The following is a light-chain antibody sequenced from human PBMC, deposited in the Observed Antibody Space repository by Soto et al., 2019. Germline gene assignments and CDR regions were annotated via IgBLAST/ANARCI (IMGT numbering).Light chain of an antibody. V-gene: IGKV3-20*01. J-gene: IGKJ2*01. CDR3: QQYGSSPLYS. CDR1: QSVTSSY. Sequence: EIVLTQSPGTLSLSPGERATLSCRASQSVTSSYLAWYQQKPGQAPRLLIYGASIRASDIPDRFSGSGSGTDFTLTISRLEPEDVEVYFCQQYGSSPLYSFGQGTKLEIK. CDR2: GAS.